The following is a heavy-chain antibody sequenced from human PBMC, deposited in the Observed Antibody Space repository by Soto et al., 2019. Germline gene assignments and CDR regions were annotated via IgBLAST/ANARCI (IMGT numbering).Heavy chain of an antibody. CDR1: GYTFTSYY. V-gene: IGHV1-46*01. Sequence: ASVKVSCKASGYTFTSYYMHWVRQAPGQGLEWMGIINPSGGSTSYAQKFQGRVTMTRDTSTSTVYMELSSLRSEDTAVYYCARDLRYFDWLSPSPGYWGQGTLVTVSS. D-gene: IGHD3-9*01. CDR3: ARDLRYFDWLSPSPGY. CDR2: INPSGGST. J-gene: IGHJ4*02.